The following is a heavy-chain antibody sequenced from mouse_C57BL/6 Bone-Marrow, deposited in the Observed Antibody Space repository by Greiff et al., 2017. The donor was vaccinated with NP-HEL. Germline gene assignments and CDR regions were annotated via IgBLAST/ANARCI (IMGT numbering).Heavy chain of an antibody. CDR3: ARHPGRGDYFDY. Sequence: EVQLMESGGDLVKPGGSLKLSCAASGFTFSSYGMSWVRQTPDKRLEWVATISSGGSYTYYPDSVKGRFTISRDNAKNTLYLQMSSLKSEDTAMYYCARHPGRGDYFDYWGQGTTLTVSS. J-gene: IGHJ2*01. V-gene: IGHV5-6*01. CDR2: ISSGGSYT. CDR1: GFTFSSYG.